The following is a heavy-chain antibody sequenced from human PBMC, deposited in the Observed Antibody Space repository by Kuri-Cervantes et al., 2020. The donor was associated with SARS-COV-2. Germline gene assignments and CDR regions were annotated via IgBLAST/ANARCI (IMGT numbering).Heavy chain of an antibody. CDR1: GGSISSSNW. CDR3: ARGRRAAQDYYYGMDV. D-gene: IGHD6-13*01. CDR2: IYHSGST. Sequence: SETLSLTCAVSGGSISSSNWWSWVRQPPGKGLEWIGYIYHSGSTYYNPSLKSRVTISVDTSKNQFSLKLSSVTAADTAVYYCARGRRAAQDYYYGMDVWGQGTTVTVSS. V-gene: IGHV4-4*02. J-gene: IGHJ6*02.